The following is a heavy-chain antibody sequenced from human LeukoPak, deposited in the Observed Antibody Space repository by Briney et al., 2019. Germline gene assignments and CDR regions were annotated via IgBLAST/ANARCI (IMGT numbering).Heavy chain of an antibody. D-gene: IGHD3-10*01. CDR1: GYTFTSYG. Sequence: GASVKVSCKASGYTFTSYGISWVRQAPGQGLEWMGWISAYNGNTNYAQKLQGRVTMTTDTSTSTAYMELRSLRSDDTAVYYCARAHYYGSGSYYSPDYYYYRDVWGKGTTVTVSS. CDR2: ISAYNGNT. J-gene: IGHJ6*03. V-gene: IGHV1-18*01. CDR3: ARAHYYGSGSYYSPDYYYYRDV.